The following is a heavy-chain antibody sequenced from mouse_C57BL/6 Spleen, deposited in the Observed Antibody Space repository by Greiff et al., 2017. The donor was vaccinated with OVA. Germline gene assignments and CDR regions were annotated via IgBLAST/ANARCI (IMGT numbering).Heavy chain of an antibody. D-gene: IGHD4-1*01. J-gene: IGHJ1*03. CDR2: IRNKANNHAT. CDR1: GFTFSDAW. V-gene: IGHV6-6*01. Sequence: EVMLVESGGGLVQPGGSMKLSCAASGFTFSDAWMDWVRQSPEKGLEWVAEIRNKANNHATYYAESVKGRFTISRDDSKSSVYLQMNSLRAEDTGIYYCTRDTPGTSYWYFDVWGTGTTVTVSS. CDR3: TRDTPGTSYWYFDV.